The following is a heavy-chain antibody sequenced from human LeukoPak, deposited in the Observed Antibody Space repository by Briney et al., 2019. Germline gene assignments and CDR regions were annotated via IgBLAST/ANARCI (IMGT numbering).Heavy chain of an antibody. D-gene: IGHD3-22*01. Sequence: ASVKVSCKASGYTFTDYYIHWVRQAPGQGLEWMGWINPNNGGTNYAQKFQGRVTMTRDTSISTAYMELSRLRSDDTAVYYCAREVDYYDTSDYFPLGYWGQGTLVTVSS. CDR1: GYTFTDYY. V-gene: IGHV1-2*02. CDR2: INPNNGGT. CDR3: AREVDYYDTSDYFPLGY. J-gene: IGHJ4*02.